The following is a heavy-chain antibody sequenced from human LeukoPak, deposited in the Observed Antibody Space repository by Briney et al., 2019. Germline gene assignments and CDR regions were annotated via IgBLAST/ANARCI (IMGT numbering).Heavy chain of an antibody. CDR3: AKRIQSAMATGY. CDR2: IKEDGSGGST. D-gene: IGHD5-18*01. J-gene: IGHJ4*02. Sequence: PGGSLRLSCAASGFNFSTYWMTWVRQVPGKGPEWVANIKEDGSGGSTYYADSVKGRFTISRDNSKNTLYLQMSSLRAEDTAVYYCAKRIQSAMATGYWGQGTLVTVSS. CDR1: GFNFSTYW. V-gene: IGHV3-23*01.